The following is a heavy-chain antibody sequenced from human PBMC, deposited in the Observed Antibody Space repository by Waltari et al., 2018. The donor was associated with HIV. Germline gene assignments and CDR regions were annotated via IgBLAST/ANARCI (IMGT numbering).Heavy chain of an antibody. CDR2: IKSKTDGGTT. CDR3: TTGSGYSYALDY. Sequence: EVQLVESGGGLVKPGGSLSLSCAASGFPFSNAWLSWVRPAPGKGLEWVGRIKSKTDGGTTYYATPVKGRFTISRDDSKNTLYLQMNSLKTEDTAVYYCTTGSGYSYALDYWGQGTLVTVSS. J-gene: IGHJ4*02. V-gene: IGHV3-15*01. CDR1: GFPFSNAW. D-gene: IGHD5-18*01.